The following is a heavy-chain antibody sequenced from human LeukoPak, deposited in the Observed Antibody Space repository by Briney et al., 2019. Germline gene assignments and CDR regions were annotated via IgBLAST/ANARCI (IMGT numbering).Heavy chain of an antibody. J-gene: IGHJ4*02. D-gene: IGHD5-18*01. Sequence: PSQTLSLTCTVSGGSISSGGYYWSWIRQHAGKGLEWIGYIYYSGSTYYNPSLKSRVTISVDTSRAQCSLKLNSVTAADTAVYYCAKSRIQLWNSPFDSWGQGTLVTVSS. CDR2: IYYSGST. V-gene: IGHV4-31*03. CDR3: AKSRIQLWNSPFDS. CDR1: GGSISSGGYY.